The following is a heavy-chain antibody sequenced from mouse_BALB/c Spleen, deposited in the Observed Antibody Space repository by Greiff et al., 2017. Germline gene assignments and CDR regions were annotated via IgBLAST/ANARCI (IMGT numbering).Heavy chain of an antibody. CDR1: GFTFSSYA. Sequence: EVQLVESGGGLVKPGGSLKLSCAASGFTFSSYAMSWVRQSPEKRLEWVAEISSGGSYTYYPDTVTGRFTISRDNAKNTLYLEMSSLRSEDTAMYYCARDQNWAFAYWGQGTLVTVSA. CDR2: ISSGGSYT. J-gene: IGHJ3*01. V-gene: IGHV5-9-4*01. D-gene: IGHD4-1*01. CDR3: ARDQNWAFAY.